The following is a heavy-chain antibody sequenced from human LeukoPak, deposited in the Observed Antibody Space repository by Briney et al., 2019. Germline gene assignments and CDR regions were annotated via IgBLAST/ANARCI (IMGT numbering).Heavy chain of an antibody. CDR2: ISGSGGST. V-gene: IGHV3-23*01. Sequence: GGSLRLSCAASGFTFEDYGMHWVRQAPGKGREWVSAISGSGGSTYYADSVKGRFTISRDNSKNTLYLQMNRLRAADTAVYYCAKNLIAVAGSYYYYGMDVWGQGTTVTVSS. J-gene: IGHJ6*02. CDR3: AKNLIAVAGSYYYYGMDV. D-gene: IGHD6-19*01. CDR1: GFTFEDYG.